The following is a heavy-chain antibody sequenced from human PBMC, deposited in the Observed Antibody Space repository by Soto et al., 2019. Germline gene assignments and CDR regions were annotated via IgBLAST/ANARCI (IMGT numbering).Heavy chain of an antibody. V-gene: IGHV1-8*01. Sequence: ASVKVSCKASGYTFTTYGINWVRQAPGQGLEWLGWMDPNSGSTGYAQNFRGRITMTRNISRNTAHMELSSLQSEDTAVYYCARERKFDFWRKGLDVWGQGTTVTVSS. CDR1: GYTFTTYG. D-gene: IGHD3-3*01. CDR2: MDPNSGST. J-gene: IGHJ6*02. CDR3: ARERKFDFWRKGLDV.